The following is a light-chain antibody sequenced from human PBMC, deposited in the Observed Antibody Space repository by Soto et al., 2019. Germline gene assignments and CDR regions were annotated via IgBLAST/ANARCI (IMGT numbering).Light chain of an antibody. V-gene: IGLV2-14*01. Sequence: QSVRTQPASVSGSPGQSITISCTGTSSDVGAYNYVSWYQQQSGKAPKLMIHEVSNRPSGVSNRFSGSKSGNTASLTISGLQAEDEADYYCSSYTTSRAYVFGIGTKVTVL. J-gene: IGLJ1*01. CDR1: SSDVGAYNY. CDR3: SSYTTSRAYV. CDR2: EVS.